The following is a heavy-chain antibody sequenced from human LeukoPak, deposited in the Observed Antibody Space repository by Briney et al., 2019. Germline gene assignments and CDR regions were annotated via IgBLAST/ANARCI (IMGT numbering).Heavy chain of an antibody. J-gene: IGHJ5*02. V-gene: IGHV4-34*01. CDR3: ARVSSGWFDP. D-gene: IGHD3-10*01. Sequence: SETLSLTCTVSGGSISSYYWSWIRQPPGKGLEWIGEINHSGSTNYNPSLKSRVTISVDTSKNQFSLKLSSVAAADTAVYYCARVSSGWFDPWGQGTLVTVSS. CDR1: GGSISSYY. CDR2: INHSGST.